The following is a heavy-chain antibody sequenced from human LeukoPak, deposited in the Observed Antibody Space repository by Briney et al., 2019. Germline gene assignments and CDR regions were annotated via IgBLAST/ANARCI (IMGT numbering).Heavy chain of an antibody. V-gene: IGHV3-73*01. CDR1: GFTFSGSA. CDR2: IRSKANSYAT. J-gene: IGHJ4*02. CDR3: TSLIVGPRDC. Sequence: GGSLRLSCAASGFTFSGSAMHWVRQASGKGLEWVGRIRSKANSYATAYAASVKARFTISRDDSKSPAYLQMNSLKTEDTAVYYCTSLIVGPRDCWGQGTLVTVSS. D-gene: IGHD1-26*01.